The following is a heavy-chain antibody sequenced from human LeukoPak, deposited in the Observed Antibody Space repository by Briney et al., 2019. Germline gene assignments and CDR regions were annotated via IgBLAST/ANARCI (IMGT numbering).Heavy chain of an antibody. CDR3: ARSGNYRFDY. CDR1: GDSVSSDSVV. V-gene: IGHV6-1*01. D-gene: IGHD1-26*01. J-gene: IGHJ4*02. CDR2: TYYRSKWYS. Sequence: SQTLSLTCAISGDSVSSDSVVWNWIRQSPSRGLEWLGRTYYRSKWYSDYAVSVKSRITINPDTSKNQFSLHLNSVTPEVTAVYYCARSGNYRFDYWGQGTLVTVSS.